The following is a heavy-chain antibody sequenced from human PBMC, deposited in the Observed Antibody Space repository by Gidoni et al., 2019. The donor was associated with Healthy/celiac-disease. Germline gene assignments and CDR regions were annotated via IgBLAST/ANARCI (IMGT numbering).Heavy chain of an antibody. J-gene: IGHJ4*02. CDR2: MNPNSGNT. CDR1: GYTFTSYD. CDR3: AWCMVATSACVY. D-gene: IGHD5-12*01. V-gene: IGHV1-8*01. Sequence: QVQLVQSGAEVQKPGASVMVSCKVSGYTFTSYDNNLVRQATGQVLEWMEWMNPNSGNTGYAQKFQGRVTMTRNTSISTAYMELSSLRSEDTAVYYCAWCMVATSACVYWGQGTLVTVSS.